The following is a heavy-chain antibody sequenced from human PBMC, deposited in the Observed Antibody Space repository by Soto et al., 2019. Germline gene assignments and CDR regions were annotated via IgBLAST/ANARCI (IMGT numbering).Heavy chain of an antibody. D-gene: IGHD2-2*01. CDR1: GGSFSGYY. Sequence: PSETLSLTCAVYGGSFSGYYWSWIRQPPGKGLEWIGEINHSGSTNYNPSLKSRVTISVDTSKNQFSLKLSSVTAADTAVYYCARGRCTSCYQNFYYYYGMDVWGQGTTVTVSS. CDR3: ARGRCTSCYQNFYYYYGMDV. CDR2: INHSGST. J-gene: IGHJ6*02. V-gene: IGHV4-34*01.